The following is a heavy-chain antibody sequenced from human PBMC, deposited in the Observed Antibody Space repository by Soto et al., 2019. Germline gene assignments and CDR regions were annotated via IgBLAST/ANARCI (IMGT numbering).Heavy chain of an antibody. CDR3: ARGDREDTAVVIGVRPGEYGVDV. Sequence: QVQLVESGGGVVQPGRSLRLSCAASGFTFSNYAMHWVRQAPGKGLECVAVISYNGGNRFYRDYVKGRVTISRDNSKNTVHLQIDTLRYEDAAVYYCARGDREDTAVVIGVRPGEYGVDVWGQGTTVTVSS. V-gene: IGHV3-30*04. J-gene: IGHJ6*02. D-gene: IGHD2-15*01. CDR2: ISYNGGNR. CDR1: GFTFSNYA.